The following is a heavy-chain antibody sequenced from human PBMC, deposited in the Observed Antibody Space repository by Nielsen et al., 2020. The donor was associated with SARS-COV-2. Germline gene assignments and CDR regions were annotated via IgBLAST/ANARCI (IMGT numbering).Heavy chain of an antibody. V-gene: IGHV1-69*13. J-gene: IGHJ6*03. CDR2: IIPIFGTA. CDR1: GYTLTELS. Sequence: SLKVSCKVSGYTLTELSMHWVRQAPGQGLEWMGGIIPIFGTANYAQKFQGRVTITADESTSTAYMELSSLRSEDTAVYYCARVGWGAYYYYMDVWGKGTTVTVSS. D-gene: IGHD6-19*01. CDR3: ARVGWGAYYYYMDV.